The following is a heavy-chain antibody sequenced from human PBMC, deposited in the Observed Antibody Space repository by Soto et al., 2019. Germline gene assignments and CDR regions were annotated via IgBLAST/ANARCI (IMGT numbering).Heavy chain of an antibody. CDR2: IKSKTDGGTT. CDR3: ARDRLEAGTGYFQH. CDR1: GFTFSNAW. V-gene: IGHV3-15*01. J-gene: IGHJ1*01. D-gene: IGHD6-19*01. Sequence: EVQLVESGGGLVKPGGSLRLSCAASGFTFSNAWMSWVRQAPGKGLEWVGRIKSKTDGGTTDYAAPVKGRFTISRDDSKNTLYLQMNSLRAEDTAVYYCARDRLEAGTGYFQHWGQGTLATVSS.